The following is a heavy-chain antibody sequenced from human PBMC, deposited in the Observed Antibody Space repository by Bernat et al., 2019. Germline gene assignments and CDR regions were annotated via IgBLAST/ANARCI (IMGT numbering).Heavy chain of an antibody. V-gene: IGHV3-30*18. J-gene: IGHJ4*02. CDR1: GFTFSSYG. CDR2: ISYDGSNK. Sequence: QVQLVESGGGVVQPGRSLRLSCAASGFTFSSYGMHWVRQAPGKGLEWVAVISYDGSNKYYADSVKGRVTISRDNSKNTLYLQMNSLRAEDTAVYYCAKNLRRYCSGGSCSEIDYWGQGTLVTVSS. CDR3: AKNLRRYCSGGSCSEIDY. D-gene: IGHD2-15*01.